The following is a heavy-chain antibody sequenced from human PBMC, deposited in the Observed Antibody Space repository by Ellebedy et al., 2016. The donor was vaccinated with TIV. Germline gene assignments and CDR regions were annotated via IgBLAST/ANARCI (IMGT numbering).Heavy chain of an antibody. J-gene: IGHJ3*02. CDR1: GYTLTELS. CDR2: FDPEDGET. D-gene: IGHD3-10*01. CDR3: ATGRDYYGSGSLWDAFDI. Sequence: ASVKVSCXVSGYTLTELSMHWVRQAPGKGLEWMGGFDPEDGETIYAQKFQGRVTMTEDTSTDTAYMELSSLRSEDTAVYYCATGRDYYGSGSLWDAFDIWGQGTMVTVSS. V-gene: IGHV1-24*01.